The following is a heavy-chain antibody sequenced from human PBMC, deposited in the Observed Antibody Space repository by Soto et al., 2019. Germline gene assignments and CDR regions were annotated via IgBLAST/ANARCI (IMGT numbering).Heavy chain of an antibody. CDR2: INVYNGKT. J-gene: IGHJ4*02. CDR3: ARDPDGDYDFDY. Sequence: QVQLVQSGAEMKKPGASVKVSCKASGYTFTSYGISWVRQAPGQGLEWMGWINVYNGKTNYAQKLQGRVTMTTETSTTTAYMELRSLRSDDTAVYYCARDPDGDYDFDYWGQGTLVTVSS. CDR1: GYTFTSYG. V-gene: IGHV1-18*01. D-gene: IGHD4-17*01.